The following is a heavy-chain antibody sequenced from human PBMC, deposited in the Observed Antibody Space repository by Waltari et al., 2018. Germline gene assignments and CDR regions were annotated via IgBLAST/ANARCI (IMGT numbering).Heavy chain of an antibody. D-gene: IGHD1-26*01. CDR1: GYTVTGYS. Sequence: QVQLVQSGAEVKKPGASVKVSCKACGYTVTGYSMHWVRQAPGQGLEWMGWINPNSGGTNYAQKFQGRVTMTRDTSISPAYMELSRLRSDDTAVYYCARGDITSRSGSYYRWGQGTLVTVSS. V-gene: IGHV1-2*02. CDR2: INPNSGGT. J-gene: IGHJ4*02. CDR3: ARGDITSRSGSYYR.